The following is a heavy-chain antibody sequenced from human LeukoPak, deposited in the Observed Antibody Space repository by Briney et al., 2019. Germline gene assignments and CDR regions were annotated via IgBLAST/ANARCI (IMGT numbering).Heavy chain of an antibody. D-gene: IGHD3-3*01. Sequence: SETLSLTCTVSGGSISSSSYYWGWIRQPPGKGLEWIGSIYYSGSTYYNPSLKSRVTISVDTSKNQFSLKLSSVTAADTAVYYCQSRYLEWLLEYWGQGTLVTVSS. J-gene: IGHJ4*02. CDR2: IYYSGST. CDR3: QSRYLEWLLEY. V-gene: IGHV4-39*01. CDR1: GGSISSSSYY.